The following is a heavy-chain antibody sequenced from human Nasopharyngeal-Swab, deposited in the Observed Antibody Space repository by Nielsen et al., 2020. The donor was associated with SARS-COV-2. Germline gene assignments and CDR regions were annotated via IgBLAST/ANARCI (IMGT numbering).Heavy chain of an antibody. CDR2: INSSSSYI. Sequence: WIRQPPGKGLDFFSSINSSSSYIYYAASVKGRFTISRDNAKNSLYLQMNSLSAEDTAVYYCARVVLRFLEWIPRLYGMDVWGQGTTVTVSS. D-gene: IGHD3-3*01. J-gene: IGHJ6*02. V-gene: IGHV3-21*01. CDR3: ARVVLRFLEWIPRLYGMDV.